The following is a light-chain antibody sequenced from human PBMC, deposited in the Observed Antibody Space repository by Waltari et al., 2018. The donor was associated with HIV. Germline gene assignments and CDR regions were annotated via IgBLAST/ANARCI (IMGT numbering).Light chain of an antibody. Sequence: QSALTQPASVSGSPGQSITISCTGTSSDVGSYNLVSGYQQHPGKAPKRMIYEVSKRPSGGSNRFSGSKSGNTASLTISGLQAEDEADYYCCSYAGSSTSPWVFGGGTKLTVL. CDR2: EVS. CDR3: CSYAGSSTSPWV. CDR1: SSDVGSYNL. V-gene: IGLV2-23*02. J-gene: IGLJ3*02.